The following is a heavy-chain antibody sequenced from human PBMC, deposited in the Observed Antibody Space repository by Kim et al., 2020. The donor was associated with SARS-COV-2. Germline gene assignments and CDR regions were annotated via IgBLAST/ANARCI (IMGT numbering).Heavy chain of an antibody. V-gene: IGHV4-39*01. CDR1: GGSISSSSYY. CDR3: ARRIYSSGYYDYGMDV. D-gene: IGHD3-22*01. J-gene: IGHJ6*02. Sequence: SETLSLTCTVSGGSISSSSYYWGWIRQPPGKGLEWIGSIYYSGSTYYNPSLKSRVTISVDTSKNQFSLKLSSVTAADTAVYYCARRIYSSGYYDYGMDVWGQGTTVTVSS. CDR2: IYYSGST.